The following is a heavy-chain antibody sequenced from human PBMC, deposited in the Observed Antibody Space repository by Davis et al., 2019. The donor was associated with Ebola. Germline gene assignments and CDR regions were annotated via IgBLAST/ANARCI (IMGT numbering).Heavy chain of an antibody. V-gene: IGHV3-66*01. Sequence: PGGSLRLSCAASGFTVSSNYMSWVRQAPGKGLEWVSVIYSGGSTYYADSVKGRFTISRDNSKNTLYLQMNSLRAEDTAVYYCARYMGDILTGYYYPWGQGTLVTVSS. CDR3: ARYMGDILTGYYYP. CDR2: IYSGGST. CDR1: GFTVSSNY. D-gene: IGHD3-9*01. J-gene: IGHJ5*02.